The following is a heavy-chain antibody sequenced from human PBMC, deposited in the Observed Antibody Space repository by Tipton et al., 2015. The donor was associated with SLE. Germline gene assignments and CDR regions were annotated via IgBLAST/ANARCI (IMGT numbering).Heavy chain of an antibody. Sequence: SLRLSCAASGFTFSSYGMHWVRQAPGKGLEWVAVIWYDGSNKYYADSVKGRFTISRDNSKNTLYLQMNSLRAEDTAVYYCAKDLGRIAVAGFLFDYWGQGTLVTVSS. CDR3: AKDLGRIAVAGFLFDY. CDR1: GFTFSSYG. V-gene: IGHV3-33*06. CDR2: IWYDGSNK. J-gene: IGHJ4*02. D-gene: IGHD6-19*01.